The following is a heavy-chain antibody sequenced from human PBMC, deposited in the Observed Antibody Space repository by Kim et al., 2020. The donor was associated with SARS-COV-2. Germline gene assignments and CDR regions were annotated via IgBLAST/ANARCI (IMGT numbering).Heavy chain of an antibody. Sequence: GGSLRLSCAASGFNFDDFSMHWVRQAPGKGLEWVSLISWDGGSTYYADSVRGRFTISRDNSKNSLYLHMNSLRSEDTALYYCTWSGWLYDYGMDVWGQGTTVTVSS. CDR3: TWSGWLYDYGMDV. J-gene: IGHJ6*02. CDR2: ISWDGGST. D-gene: IGHD6-19*01. V-gene: IGHV3-43*01. CDR1: GFNFDDFS.